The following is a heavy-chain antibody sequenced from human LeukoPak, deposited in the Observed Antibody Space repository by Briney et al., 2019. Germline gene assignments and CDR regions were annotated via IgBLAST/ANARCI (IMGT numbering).Heavy chain of an antibody. V-gene: IGHV3-30*02. CDR3: ARDRGKDYFDS. D-gene: IGHD4-23*01. CDR1: GLTFTSHG. CDR2: VRNDASDT. Sequence: GGSLRLSCTTSGLTFTSHGFHWLRQVVGKRLEWVAFVRNDASDTYHANSVKGRFSVSRDDSKNTLYLQMNSLRPEDTAIYYCARDRGKDYFDSWGQGTQVTVS. J-gene: IGHJ4*02.